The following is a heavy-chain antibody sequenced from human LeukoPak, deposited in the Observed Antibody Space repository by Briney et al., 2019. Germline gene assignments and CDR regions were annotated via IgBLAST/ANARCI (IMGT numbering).Heavy chain of an antibody. D-gene: IGHD2-21*02. CDR1: GFTFSSYA. J-gene: IGHJ4*02. V-gene: IGHV3-23*01. CDR2: ISGSGGST. Sequence: GGSLRLSCAASGFTFSSYAMSWVRQAPGKGLEWVSAISGSGGSTYYADSAKGRFTISRDNSKNTLYLQMNSLRAEDTAVYYCAKEPECGGDCYNEPIDYWGQGTLVTVSS. CDR3: AKEPECGGDCYNEPIDY.